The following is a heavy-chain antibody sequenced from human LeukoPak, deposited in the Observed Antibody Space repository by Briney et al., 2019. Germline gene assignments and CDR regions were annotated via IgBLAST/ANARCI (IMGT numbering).Heavy chain of an antibody. V-gene: IGHV3-7*04. CDR2: IKPDGNDK. CDR3: TRVGYIDEGIDY. CDR1: GFTFSIHW. Sequence: GGSLRLSCAASGFTFSIHWMTWVRQAPGKGLEWVATIKPDGNDKYFVDSVKGRFTISRDNAKNSLYLQMNSLRAEDTAIYYCTRVGYIDEGIDYWGQGTLVTVSS. J-gene: IGHJ4*02. D-gene: IGHD5-24*01.